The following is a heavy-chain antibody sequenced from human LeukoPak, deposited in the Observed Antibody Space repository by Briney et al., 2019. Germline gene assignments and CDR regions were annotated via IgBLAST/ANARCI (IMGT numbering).Heavy chain of an antibody. CDR2: ISSSSSTI. J-gene: IGHJ6*03. Sequence: GGSLRLSCAASGFTFSSYSMNWVRQAPGKGLEWVSYISSSSSTIYYADSVKGRFTISRDNAKNSLYLQMNSLRAEDTAVYYCARVSSGSPAYYYYMDVWGEGTTVTVSS. D-gene: IGHD3-22*01. V-gene: IGHV3-48*01. CDR1: GFTFSSYS. CDR3: ARVSSGSPAYYYYMDV.